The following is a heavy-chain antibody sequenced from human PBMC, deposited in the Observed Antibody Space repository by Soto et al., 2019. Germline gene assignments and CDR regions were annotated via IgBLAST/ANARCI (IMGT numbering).Heavy chain of an antibody. CDR2: IIPILGIA. J-gene: IGHJ3*02. Sequence: SCTRRWVQQAKRQGLEWMGRIIPILGIANYAQKFQGRVTITADKSTSTAYMELSSLRSEDTAVYYCARAPIKEVPGRSGGSIYSEHAVFDILVQGTMVTGSS. D-gene: IGHD2-15*01. CDR1: SCT. CDR3: ARAPIKEVPGRSGGSIYSEHAVFDI. V-gene: IGHV1-69*02.